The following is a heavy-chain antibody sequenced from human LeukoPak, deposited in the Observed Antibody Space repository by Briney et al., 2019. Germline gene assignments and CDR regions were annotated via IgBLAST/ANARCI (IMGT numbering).Heavy chain of an antibody. Sequence: EASVKVSCKASGYTFTGYYMHWVRQAPGQGLEWMGWINPNSGGTNYAQKFQGRVTMTRDTSISTAYMELSRLRSDDTAVYYCARGRKQLWYAFDYWGQGTLVTVSS. D-gene: IGHD5-18*01. CDR2: INPNSGGT. J-gene: IGHJ4*02. V-gene: IGHV1-2*02. CDR3: ARGRKQLWYAFDY. CDR1: GYTFTGYY.